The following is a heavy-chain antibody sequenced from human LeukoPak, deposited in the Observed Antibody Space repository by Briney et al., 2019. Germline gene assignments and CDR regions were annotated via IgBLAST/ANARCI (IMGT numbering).Heavy chain of an antibody. CDR2: ISYDGSSK. CDR3: AKDRTGYFDY. D-gene: IGHD1-14*01. J-gene: IGHJ4*02. Sequence: AGGSLRLSCAASGFTFSTYAMHWVRQAPGKGLEWVAVISYDGSSKYYADSVKGRFTISRDNSKNTLYLQMNSLRAEDTAVYYCAKDRTGYFDYWGQGTLVTVSS. CDR1: GFTFSTYA. V-gene: IGHV3-30*04.